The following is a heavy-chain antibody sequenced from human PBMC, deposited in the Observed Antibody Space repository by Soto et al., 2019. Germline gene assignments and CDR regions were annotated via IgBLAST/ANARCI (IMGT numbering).Heavy chain of an antibody. Sequence: GXSVKVSCKASGYTFTSYAMHWVRQAPGQRLEWMGWINAGNGNTKYSQKFQGRVTITRDTSASTAYMELSSLRSEDTAVYYCARSGAGSSSPYYYYGMDVWGQGTTVTVSS. V-gene: IGHV1-3*01. J-gene: IGHJ6*02. D-gene: IGHD6-6*01. CDR3: ARSGAGSSSPYYYYGMDV. CDR2: INAGNGNT. CDR1: GYTFTSYA.